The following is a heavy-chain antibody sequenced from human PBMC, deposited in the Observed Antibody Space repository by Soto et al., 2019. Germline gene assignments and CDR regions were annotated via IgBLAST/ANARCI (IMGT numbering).Heavy chain of an antibody. V-gene: IGHV1-8*01. CDR1: GYTFTSYD. CDR3: ARGGDCSGGSCYLSYYYYYGMDV. Sequence: EASVRVSCKASGYTFTSYDINWVRQATGQGLDGMGWMNPNSGNTGYAQKFQGRVTMTRNTSISTAYMELSSLRSEDKAVYYCARGGDCSGGSCYLSYYYYYGMDVWGQGTTVTVSS. CDR2: MNPNSGNT. J-gene: IGHJ6*02. D-gene: IGHD2-15*01.